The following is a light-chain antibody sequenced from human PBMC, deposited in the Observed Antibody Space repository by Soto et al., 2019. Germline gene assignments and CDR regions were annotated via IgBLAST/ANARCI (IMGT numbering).Light chain of an antibody. V-gene: IGKV3-20*01. J-gene: IGKJ1*01. CDR3: YQYGASPPT. Sequence: EIVLTQSPGTLSLSPGDSAALSCRASESISNNFLAWYQRKPGQAPRLLIYGASYRATDIPYRFSGSGSGTDFTLTITRLEPYDLSVYYCYQYGASPPTFGQGTKVEVK. CDR2: GAS. CDR1: ESISNNF.